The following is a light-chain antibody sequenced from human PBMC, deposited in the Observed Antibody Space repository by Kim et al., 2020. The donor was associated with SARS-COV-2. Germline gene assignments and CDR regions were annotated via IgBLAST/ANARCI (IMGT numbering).Light chain of an antibody. V-gene: IGLV2-14*03. Sequence: ITISCTGTSSDVSGYNYVSWYQQHPGKAPKLMIYDVSNRPSGVSNRFSGSKSGNTASLTISGLQAEDEADYYCSSYTSSSTLPYVFGTGTKVTVL. CDR1: SSDVSGYNY. CDR3: SSYTSSSTLPYV. J-gene: IGLJ1*01. CDR2: DVS.